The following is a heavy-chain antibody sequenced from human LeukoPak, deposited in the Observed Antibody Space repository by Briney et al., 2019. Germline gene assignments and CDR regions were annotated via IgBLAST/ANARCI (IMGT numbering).Heavy chain of an antibody. CDR1: GGSISSSTYY. CDR3: VEAPNPYYFDD. D-gene: IGHD5-24*01. J-gene: IGHJ4*02. Sequence: SETLSLTCTVSGGSISSSTYYWNWIRQYPGKGLEWIGYIYNSGTTYYNPSLKSRVTISVDTSKNQFSLKLNSMSAADTAVYYCVEAPNPYYFDDWGQRTLVTVSS. V-gene: IGHV4-31*03. CDR2: IYNSGTT.